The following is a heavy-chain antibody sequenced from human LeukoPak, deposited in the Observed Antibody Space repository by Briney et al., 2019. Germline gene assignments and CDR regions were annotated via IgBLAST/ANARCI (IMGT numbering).Heavy chain of an antibody. Sequence: PSETLSLTCTVYGGSLTDYFWTWIPQSPGKGLEWIGEINDYTGDTNYNPSLNSRVSISLEKSKNQFSLELRSVTAADTAVYYCARGRIANIVVVNSFSYGMDVWGQGTTVTVSS. D-gene: IGHD3-22*01. V-gene: IGHV4-34*01. J-gene: IGHJ6*02. CDR1: GGSLTDYF. CDR3: ARGRIANIVVVNSFSYGMDV. CDR2: INDYTGDT.